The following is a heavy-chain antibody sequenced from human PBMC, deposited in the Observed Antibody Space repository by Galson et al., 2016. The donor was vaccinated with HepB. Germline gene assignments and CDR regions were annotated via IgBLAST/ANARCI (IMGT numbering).Heavy chain of an antibody. V-gene: IGHV3-30*18. CDR2: DSMDGRRK. CDR1: GFTFSKYG. J-gene: IGHJ4*01. D-gene: IGHD2/OR15-2a*01. Sequence: SLRLSCAASGFTFSKYGMHWVRQAPGKGLEWVAADSMDGRRKFYADSVKGRFTISRDNSNNMLFLQMSSLRPDDTAVYYCAKRHEYCPPVGCSVDYWGQEPWSSSP. CDR3: AKRHEYCPPVGCSVDY.